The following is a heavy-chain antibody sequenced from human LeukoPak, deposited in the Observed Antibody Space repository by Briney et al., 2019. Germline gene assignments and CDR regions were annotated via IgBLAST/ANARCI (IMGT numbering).Heavy chain of an antibody. J-gene: IGHJ4*02. D-gene: IGHD6-13*01. V-gene: IGHV3-23*01. CDR1: GFTFSSYA. CDR3: AKSYSSSWYFHFDY. Sequence: GGSLRLSCAASGFTFSSYAMSWVRQAPGKGLEWVSAISGSGGSTYYADSVKGRFTISRDNSKNTPYLQMNSRRAEDTAVYYCAKSYSSSWYFHFDYWGQGTLVTVSS. CDR2: ISGSGGST.